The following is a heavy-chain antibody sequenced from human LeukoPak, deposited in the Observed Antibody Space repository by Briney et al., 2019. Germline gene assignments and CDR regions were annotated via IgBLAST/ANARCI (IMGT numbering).Heavy chain of an antibody. CDR1: GGSFSGYY. CDR2: INHGGST. V-gene: IGHV4-34*01. Sequence: SETLSLTCAVYGGSFSGYYWSWIRQPPGKGLEWIGKINHGGSTNYNPSLKSRVTISVDTSKNQFSLRLSSVTAADTAVYYCARLPSRISPNYYYYVWTSGAKGPRSPSP. J-gene: IGHJ6*02. CDR3: ARLPSRISPNYYYYVWTS.